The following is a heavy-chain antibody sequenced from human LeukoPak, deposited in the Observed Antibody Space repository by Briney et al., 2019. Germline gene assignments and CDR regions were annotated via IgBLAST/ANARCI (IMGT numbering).Heavy chain of an antibody. CDR1: GGSLSNYQ. V-gene: IGHV4-34*01. J-gene: IGHJ4*02. D-gene: IGHD4-17*01. CDR2: INHVGSS. Sequence: KPSETLSLTCAVNGGSLSNYQWTWVRQSPEKGLEWIGKINHVGSSNYNPSLKSRVAVSLEAPKNQFSLELRSVTAADTAVYYCVRGVSTPSDTGDYGGGYYYFDNWGQGILVTVSS. CDR3: VRGVSTPSDTGDYGGGYYYFDN.